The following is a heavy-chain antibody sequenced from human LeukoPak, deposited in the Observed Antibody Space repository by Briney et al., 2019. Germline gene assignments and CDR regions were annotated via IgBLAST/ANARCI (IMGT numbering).Heavy chain of an antibody. Sequence: GGSLRLSCEASGFTFRSYWMYWVRQAPGKGLEWVSSISSSSSYIYYADSVKGRFTISRDNAKNSLYLQMNSLRAEDTAVYYCARGPSGYHNTGGQGTLVTVSS. CDR2: ISSSSSYI. CDR1: GFTFRSYW. V-gene: IGHV3-21*01. J-gene: IGHJ4*02. D-gene: IGHD5-12*01. CDR3: ARGPSGYHNT.